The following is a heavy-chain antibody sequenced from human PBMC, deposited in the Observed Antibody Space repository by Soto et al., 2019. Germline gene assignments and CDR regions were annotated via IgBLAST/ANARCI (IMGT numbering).Heavy chain of an antibody. CDR3: ARDYYDSSGYSADFDY. CDR2: ISSSSSTI. Sequence: EVQLVESGGGLVQPGGSLRLSCAASGFTFSSYSMNWVRQAPGKGLEWVSYISSSSSTIYYADSVKGRFTISRDNAKNSLYLQMHSVRAEDTAVYYCARDYYDSSGYSADFDYWGQGTLVTVSS. V-gene: IGHV3-48*01. J-gene: IGHJ4*02. CDR1: GFTFSSYS. D-gene: IGHD3-22*01.